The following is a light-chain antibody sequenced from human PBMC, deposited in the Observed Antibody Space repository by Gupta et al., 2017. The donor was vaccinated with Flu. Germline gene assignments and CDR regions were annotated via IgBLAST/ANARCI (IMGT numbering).Light chain of an antibody. CDR2: GAS. CDR3: QQYNNWPPIT. Sequence: ERATLSCRASQGVSSYLAWYQQKPGQAPGLLIYGASTRATGIPARFSGSGSGTEFTLTISSLQSEDFAVYYCQQYNNWPPITFGQGTRLEIK. CDR1: QGVSSY. V-gene: IGKV3-15*01. J-gene: IGKJ5*01.